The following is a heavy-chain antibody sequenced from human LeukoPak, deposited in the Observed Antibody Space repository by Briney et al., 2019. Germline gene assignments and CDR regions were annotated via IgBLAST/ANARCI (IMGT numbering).Heavy chain of an antibody. CDR1: GGSISSCY. CDR2: IYYSGST. D-gene: IGHD6-19*01. J-gene: IGHJ5*02. CDR3: ARGKKQWPRGYWFDP. V-gene: IGHV4-59*12. Sequence: SETLSLTCTVSGGSISSCYWSWIRQPPGKGLEWIGYIYYSGSTNYNPSLKSRLTISIDMSKNQFSLKLSSVTAADTAVYYCARGKKQWPRGYWFDPWGQGTLVTVSS.